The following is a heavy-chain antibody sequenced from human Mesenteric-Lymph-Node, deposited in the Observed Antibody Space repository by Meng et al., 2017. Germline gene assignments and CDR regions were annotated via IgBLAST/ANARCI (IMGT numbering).Heavy chain of an antibody. V-gene: IGHV3-53*01. D-gene: IGHD6-13*01. Sequence: EGQLVEAGGGVSQPGGYLRRASAAAGFTVSSKYISWVRQAPGQGLEWVSVIYGDVSSYYADSVKGRFTISRDNSKNTLYLQMNSLRAEDTAVYYCARGRVSSNWPYYFDTWGQGTLVTVSS. CDR2: IYGDVSS. CDR1: GFTVSSKY. CDR3: ARGRVSSNWPYYFDT. J-gene: IGHJ4*02.